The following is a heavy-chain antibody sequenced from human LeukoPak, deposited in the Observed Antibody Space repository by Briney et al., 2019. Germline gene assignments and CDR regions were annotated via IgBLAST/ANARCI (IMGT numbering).Heavy chain of an antibody. CDR2: ISYDGSNK. CDR3: AKDLEIPMVATDY. Sequence: GRSLRLSCAASGFTFSSYGMHWVRQAPGKGLEWVAVISYDGSNKYYADSVKGRFTISRDYSKNTLYLQMNSLRAEDTAVYYCAKDLEIPMVATDYWGQGTLVTVSS. CDR1: GFTFSSYG. V-gene: IGHV3-30*18. D-gene: IGHD5-12*01. J-gene: IGHJ4*02.